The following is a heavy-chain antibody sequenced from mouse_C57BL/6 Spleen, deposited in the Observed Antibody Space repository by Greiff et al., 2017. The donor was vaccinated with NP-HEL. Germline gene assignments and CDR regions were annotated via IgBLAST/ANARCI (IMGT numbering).Heavy chain of an antibody. V-gene: IGHV1-15*01. CDR2: IAPETGGT. J-gene: IGHJ1*03. D-gene: IGHD1-1*01. Sequence: QVQLKESGAELVRPGASVTLSCKASGYTFTDYEMHWVKQTPVHGLEWIGAIAPETGGTAYNQKFKGKAILTADKSSSTAYMELRSLTSEDSAVYYCTRGGYGSSYYWYFDVWGTGTTVTVSS. CDR3: TRGGYGSSYYWYFDV. CDR1: GYTFTDYE.